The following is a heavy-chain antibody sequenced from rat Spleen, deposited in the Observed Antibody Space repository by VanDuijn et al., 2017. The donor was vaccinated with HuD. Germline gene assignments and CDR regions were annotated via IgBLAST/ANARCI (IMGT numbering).Heavy chain of an antibody. D-gene: IGHD4-4*01. CDR1: GFPFSNYD. V-gene: IGHV5-7*01. Sequence: EVQLVESGGGLVQPGRSMKLSCAASGFPFSNYDMAWVRQAPKAGLEWVATISYDGGTTNYRDSVKGRFTISRDNAKSTLYLQMDSLRSEDTATYYCARQGGNSGPDYWGQGVMVTVSS. J-gene: IGHJ2*01. CDR2: ISYDGGTT. CDR3: ARQGGNSGPDY.